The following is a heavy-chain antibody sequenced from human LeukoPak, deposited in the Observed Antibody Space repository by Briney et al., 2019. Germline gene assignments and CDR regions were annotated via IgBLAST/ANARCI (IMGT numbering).Heavy chain of an antibody. CDR2: ISGGTT. Sequence: GGSLRLSCAASGFTISNYGMSWVRQAPGKGLEWVSSISGGTTYYADSVKGRFTISRDNSKNTVSLQMNSLRAEDTAVYYCAKSVYHSGNYWGQGTLVTVSS. V-gene: IGHV3-23*01. D-gene: IGHD3-10*01. CDR1: GFTISNYG. J-gene: IGHJ4*02. CDR3: AKSVYHSGNY.